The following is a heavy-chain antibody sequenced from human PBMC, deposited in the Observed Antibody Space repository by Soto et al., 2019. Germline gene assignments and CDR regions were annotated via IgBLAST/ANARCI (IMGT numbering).Heavy chain of an antibody. CDR1: GGTFSSYA. D-gene: IGHD2-2*01. J-gene: IGHJ6*02. CDR2: IIPIFGTA. CDR3: ARHVPVAGYYYGMDV. Sequence: QVQLVQSGAEVKKPGSSVKVSCKASGGTFSSYAISWVRQAPGQGLEWMGGIIPIFGTANYAQKFQGRVTITADESTSPASMELSSLRSEDTAVSYCARHVPVAGYYYGMDVGGQGATVTHSS. V-gene: IGHV1-69*12.